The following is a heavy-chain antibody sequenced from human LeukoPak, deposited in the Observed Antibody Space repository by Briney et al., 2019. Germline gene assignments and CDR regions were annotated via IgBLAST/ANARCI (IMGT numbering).Heavy chain of an antibody. Sequence: SETLSLTGTVSGGSIRSYYWSWIRQPAGKGLEWIGRIYTSGSTNYNPSLKSRVTMSVDTSKNQFSLKLNSVTAADTAVYYCARNRDGYNSVHYYYGMDVWGQGTTVTVSS. D-gene: IGHD5-24*01. CDR2: IYTSGST. CDR1: GGSIRSYY. V-gene: IGHV4-4*07. J-gene: IGHJ6*02. CDR3: ARNRDGYNSVHYYYGMDV.